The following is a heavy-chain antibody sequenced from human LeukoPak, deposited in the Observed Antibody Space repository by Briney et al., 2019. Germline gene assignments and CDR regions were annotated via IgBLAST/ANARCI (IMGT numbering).Heavy chain of an antibody. CDR1: GYTFTSYY. CDR2: INPSGGST. Sequence: GASVKVSCKASGYTFTSYYMHWVRQAPGQGLEWMGIINPSGGSTSYAQKFQGRVTMTRDTSTSTVYMELSSLRSEDTAVYYCARDRRVSGSARRYYYDSSGYPTFYCWGQGTLDTVSS. V-gene: IGHV1-46*01. CDR3: ARDRRVSGSARRYYYDSSGYPTFYC. J-gene: IGHJ4*02. D-gene: IGHD3-22*01.